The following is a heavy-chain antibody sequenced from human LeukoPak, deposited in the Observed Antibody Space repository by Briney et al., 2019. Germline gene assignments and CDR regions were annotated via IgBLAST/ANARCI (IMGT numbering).Heavy chain of an antibody. J-gene: IGHJ4*02. CDR2: IYSGGST. CDR1: GFTFSSYS. V-gene: IGHV3-66*04. D-gene: IGHD1-26*01. CDR3: ARQRGGSYYNPFDY. Sequence: PGGSLRLSCAASGFTFSSYSMNWVRQAPGKGLEWVSVIYSGGSTYYADSVKGRFTISRDNSKNTLYLQMNSLRAEDTAVYYCARQRGGSYYNPFDYWGQGTLVTVSS.